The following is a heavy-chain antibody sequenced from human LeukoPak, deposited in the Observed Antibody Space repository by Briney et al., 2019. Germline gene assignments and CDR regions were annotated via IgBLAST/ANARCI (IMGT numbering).Heavy chain of an antibody. V-gene: IGHV3-7*01. D-gene: IGHD2-21*01. Sequence: GGSLRLSCAASGFTFSSYGMSWVRQAPGKGLEWVANIKQDGSEKYYVDSVKGRFTISRDNAKNSLYLQMNSLRAEDTAVYYCARGIPSSIYWGQGTLVTVSS. CDR3: ARGIPSSIY. CDR2: IKQDGSEK. J-gene: IGHJ4*02. CDR1: GFTFSSYG.